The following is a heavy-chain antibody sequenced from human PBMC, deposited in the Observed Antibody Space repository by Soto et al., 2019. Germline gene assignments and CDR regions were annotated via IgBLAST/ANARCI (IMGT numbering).Heavy chain of an antibody. CDR2: MQPSTGRT. V-gene: IGHV1-8*01. Sequence: ASVKVSCKASGYSFTSLDINWVRQTAGQGLEWMGWMQPSTGRTGYAQKFQGRVTVTRDTSINTAYMELTTLTSDDTAFYYCARGVSAGVDYWGQGTLVTVSS. D-gene: IGHD1-26*01. J-gene: IGHJ4*02. CDR3: ARGVSAGVDY. CDR1: GYSFTSLD.